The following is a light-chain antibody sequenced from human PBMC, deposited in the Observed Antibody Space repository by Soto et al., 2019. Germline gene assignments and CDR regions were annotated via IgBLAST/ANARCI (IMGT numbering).Light chain of an antibody. CDR2: SAS. CDR3: QRYNSVPVA. CDR1: QDLEIY. V-gene: IGKV1-27*01. J-gene: IGKJ5*01. Sequence: IQMTQSPSSLSASVGDRVTITCRASQDLEIYLAWYQQRPGTVPKLLIYSASTLQSGFPSRFSGRGSGTDFTLTISSLQPEDAATYYCQRYNSVPVAFGQGTRLEIK.